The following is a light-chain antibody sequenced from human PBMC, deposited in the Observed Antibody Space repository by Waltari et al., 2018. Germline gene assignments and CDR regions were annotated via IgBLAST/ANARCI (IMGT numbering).Light chain of an antibody. CDR1: TLGDKY. J-gene: IGLJ1*01. V-gene: IGLV3-1*01. Sequence: SYELSQPPSVSVSPGQTATISCSGDTLGDKYACWYQQKPGQSPLLVIYQDSRRPSGIPERFSGSNSGNTATLTISGTQAMDEADYYCQAWDSGAAGVFGTGTKVTVL. CDR3: QAWDSGAAGV. CDR2: QDS.